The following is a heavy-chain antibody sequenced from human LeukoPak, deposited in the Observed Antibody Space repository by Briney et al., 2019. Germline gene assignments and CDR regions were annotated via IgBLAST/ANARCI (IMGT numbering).Heavy chain of an antibody. CDR1: GFTFSTYE. Sequence: GGSLRLSCAASGFTFSTYEMNWVRQAPGKGLEWVSYISSSGNTIYYADSVKGRFTISRDNAKNSLHLQMNSLRAEDTAVYYCARGMADYVWGSYRYIGDYWGQGTLVTVSS. J-gene: IGHJ4*02. V-gene: IGHV3-48*03. CDR3: ARGMADYVWGSYRYIGDY. D-gene: IGHD3-16*02. CDR2: ISSSGNTI.